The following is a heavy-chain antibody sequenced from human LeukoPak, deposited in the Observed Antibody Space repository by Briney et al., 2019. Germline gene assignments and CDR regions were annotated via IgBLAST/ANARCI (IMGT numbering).Heavy chain of an antibody. D-gene: IGHD6-13*01. V-gene: IGHV4-61*02. CDR3: ARGVAPSIAAAGTILSFDY. Sequence: SGPTLVKPSQTLSLTCTVSGGSISSGSYYWSWIRQPAGKGLKWIGRIYASGSTNYNPSLKSRVTISVDTSKNQFSLKLSSVTAADTAVYYCARGVAPSIAAAGTILSFDYWGQGTLVTVSS. CDR1: GGSISSGSYY. CDR2: IYASGST. J-gene: IGHJ4*02.